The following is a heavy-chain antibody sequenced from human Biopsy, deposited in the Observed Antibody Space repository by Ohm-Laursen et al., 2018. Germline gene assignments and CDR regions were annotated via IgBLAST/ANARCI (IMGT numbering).Heavy chain of an antibody. V-gene: IGHV4-34*01. CDR3: VRGVDYYDPYHYYALDV. CDR2: INHSGRT. Sequence: LDTLSLTCAVYGESFNGYYWSWIRQTPGKGLEWIGEINHSGRTNYNPSLESRVTISVDTSKNQFSLKVRSVTAADTAVYYCVRGVDYYDPYHYYALDVWGQGTTVTVSS. J-gene: IGHJ6*02. CDR1: GESFNGYY. D-gene: IGHD3-22*01.